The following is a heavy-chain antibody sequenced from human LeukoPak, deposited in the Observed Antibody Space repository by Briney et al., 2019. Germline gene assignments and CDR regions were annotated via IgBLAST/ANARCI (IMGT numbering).Heavy chain of an antibody. J-gene: IGHJ6*03. Sequence: GRSLRLSCAASGFTFSSYTMNWVRQPPGKGLEWVSNIGTSSTTIYYADSVKGRFTISRDNAKNSLYLQMNSLRADDTAVYYCARFAAGGSYYYYMDVWGKGTTVTVSS. CDR2: IGTSSTTI. CDR1: GFTFSSYT. CDR3: ARFAAGGSYYYYMDV. V-gene: IGHV3-48*01. D-gene: IGHD6-25*01.